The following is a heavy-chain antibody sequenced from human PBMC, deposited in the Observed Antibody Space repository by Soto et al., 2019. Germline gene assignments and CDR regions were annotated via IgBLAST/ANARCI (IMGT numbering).Heavy chain of an antibody. Sequence: GESLKISCKGSGYSFTSYWIGWVRQMPGKGLEWMGIIYPGDSDTRYSPSFQGQVTISADKSISTAYLQWSSLKASDTAMYYCARSNCGGDCYLVSDAFDIWGQGTMVTV. CDR3: ARSNCGGDCYLVSDAFDI. J-gene: IGHJ3*02. D-gene: IGHD2-21*01. CDR2: IYPGDSDT. V-gene: IGHV5-51*01. CDR1: GYSFTSYW.